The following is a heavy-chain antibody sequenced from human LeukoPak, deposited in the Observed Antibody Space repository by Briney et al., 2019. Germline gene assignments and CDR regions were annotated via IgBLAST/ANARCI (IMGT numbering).Heavy chain of an antibody. V-gene: IGHV3-48*01. CDR2: ISGSSTAR. D-gene: IGHD3-3*01. J-gene: IGHJ4*02. CDR3: ARVWGGYYPDY. CDR1: GFTFSSFT. Sequence: GGSLRLSCVASGFTFSSFTMNWVRQAPGKGLEWVSYISGSSTARYYADSVKGRFTISRDNARNSLYLQMNSLRAEDTAMYYCARVWGGYYPDYRGQGTLVTVSS.